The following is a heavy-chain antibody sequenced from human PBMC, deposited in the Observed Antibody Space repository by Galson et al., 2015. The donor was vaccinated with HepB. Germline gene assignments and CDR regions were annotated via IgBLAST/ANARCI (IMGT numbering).Heavy chain of an antibody. V-gene: IGHV3-23*01. D-gene: IGHD4-23*01. Sequence: SLRLSCAASGFTFSSYAMSWVRQAPGKGPEWVSTISGSGGTTYYADSVKGRFTISRDNSKNTMYLQMNSLRAEDTAVYYCAKRRGLGGKGGDYWGQGTLVAVSS. CDR2: ISGSGGTT. J-gene: IGHJ4*02. CDR3: AKRRGLGGKGGDY. CDR1: GFTFSSYA.